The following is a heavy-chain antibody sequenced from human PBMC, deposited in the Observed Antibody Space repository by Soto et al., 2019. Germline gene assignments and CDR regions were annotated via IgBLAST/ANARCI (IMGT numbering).Heavy chain of an antibody. V-gene: IGHV3-64D*06. D-gene: IGHD3-9*01. Sequence: GWSLRLSCSSSVFRFISYAMHWVRRAPGKGLEYVAGIRSIGGDTLYADSVKGRFTISRDQPKNTVFLQMSSLRIEDTAVYYCVKGRSGEYYFDAMDVWGQGTTVTVSS. CDR1: VFRFISYA. CDR2: IRSIGGDT. J-gene: IGHJ6*02. CDR3: VKGRSGEYYFDAMDV.